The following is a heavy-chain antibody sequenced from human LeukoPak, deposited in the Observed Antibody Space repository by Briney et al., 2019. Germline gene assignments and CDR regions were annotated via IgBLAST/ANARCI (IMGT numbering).Heavy chain of an antibody. CDR3: ARTGKGYSSLTPDFDY. D-gene: IGHD5-18*01. CDR2: IYTSGST. V-gene: IGHV4-4*07. Sequence: PSETLSLTCTVSGGSISSYYWSWIRQPAGKGLEWIGRIYTSGSTNYNPSLKSRVTMSVDTSKNQFSLKLSSVTAADTAVYYCARTGKGYSSLTPDFDYWGQGTLVTASS. CDR1: GGSISSYY. J-gene: IGHJ4*02.